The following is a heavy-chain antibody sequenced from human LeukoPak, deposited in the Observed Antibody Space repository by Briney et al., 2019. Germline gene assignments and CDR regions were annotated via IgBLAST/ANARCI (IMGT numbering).Heavy chain of an antibody. CDR2: IYYSGST. CDR1: GGSISSYY. Sequence: SETLSLTCTVSGGSISSYYWRWIRQPPGKGLEWIGYIYYSGSTNYNPSLKSRVTISVDTSKNQFSLKLSSVTATDTAVYYCAGGFTMTAQDYWGQGTLVTVSS. D-gene: IGHD3-16*01. J-gene: IGHJ4*02. CDR3: AGGFTMTAQDY. V-gene: IGHV4-59*12.